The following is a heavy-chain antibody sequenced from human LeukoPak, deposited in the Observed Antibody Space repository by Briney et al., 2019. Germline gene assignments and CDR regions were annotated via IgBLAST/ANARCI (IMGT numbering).Heavy chain of an antibody. CDR1: GFTFSSYS. D-gene: IGHD2-21*02. CDR3: ARERFVPYCGGDCYSGFDY. V-gene: IGHV3-21*01. CDR2: ISSGSSYI. Sequence: GGSLRLSCAASGFTFSSYSMNWVRQAPGKGLEWVSSISSGSSYIYYADSVKGRFTISRDNAKNSLYLQMNSLRAEDTAVYYCARERFVPYCGGDCYSGFDYWGQGTLVTVSS. J-gene: IGHJ4*02.